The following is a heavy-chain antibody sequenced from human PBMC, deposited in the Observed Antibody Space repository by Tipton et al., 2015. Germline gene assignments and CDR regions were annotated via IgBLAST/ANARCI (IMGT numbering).Heavy chain of an antibody. D-gene: IGHD3-10*01. CDR2: IIPIFGAP. CDR3: ARSPLRGAFNY. V-gene: IGHV1-69*01. CDR1: GGTFSSFV. Sequence: QSGPEVKKPGSSMKVSCKASGGTFSSFVISWVRQAPGQGLEWMGGIIPIFGAPSYAQKFQGRVTITADASTNTTYMELSSLTSEDTAVYYCARSPLRGAFNYWGQGTLVTVSS. J-gene: IGHJ4*02.